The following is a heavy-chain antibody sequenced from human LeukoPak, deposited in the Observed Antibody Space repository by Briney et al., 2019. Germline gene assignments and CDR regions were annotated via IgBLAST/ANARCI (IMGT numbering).Heavy chain of an antibody. J-gene: IGHJ5*02. CDR3: ARHKGVYEYSGYDLGGWFDP. V-gene: IGHV4-39*01. CDR2: ISYSGST. CDR1: GGSISSSSYY. D-gene: IGHD5-12*01. Sequence: SETLSLTCTVSGGSISSSSYYWGWIRQPPGKGLEWIGSISYSGSTYYNPSLKSRVTISVDTSKNQFSLKLSSVTAADTAVYYCARHKGVYEYSGYDLGGWFDPWGQGTLVTVSS.